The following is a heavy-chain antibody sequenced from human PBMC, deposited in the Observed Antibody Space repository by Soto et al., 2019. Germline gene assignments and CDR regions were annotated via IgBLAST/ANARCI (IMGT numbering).Heavy chain of an antibody. J-gene: IGHJ5*02. CDR1: GFSLSTSGMR. CDR3: ARALAAGNFDP. CDR2: IDWDDDK. D-gene: IGHD6-25*01. V-gene: IGHV2-70*04. Sequence: SGPTLVNPTQTLTLTCTFSGFSLSTSGMRVTWIRQPPGKALEWLARIDWDDDKFYSTSLKTRLTISKDTSKNQVVLTMTNMDPVDTATYYCARALAAGNFDPWGQGTLVTVYS.